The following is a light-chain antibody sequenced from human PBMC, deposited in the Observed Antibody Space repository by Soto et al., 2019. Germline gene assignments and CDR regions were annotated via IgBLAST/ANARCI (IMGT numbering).Light chain of an antibody. Sequence: QSALTQPASVSGSPGQSITISCTGTSSDVGGYNYVSWYQQHPGKAPKLMIYEVSNRPSGVSNRFSGSKSGNTASLTISGLQAEVEADYYCSSYTSSARVFGTGTKVTVL. CDR1: SSDVGGYNY. CDR3: SSYTSSARV. J-gene: IGLJ1*01. CDR2: EVS. V-gene: IGLV2-14*01.